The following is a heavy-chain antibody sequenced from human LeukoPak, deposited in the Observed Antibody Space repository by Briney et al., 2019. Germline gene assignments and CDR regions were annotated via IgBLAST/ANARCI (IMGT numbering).Heavy chain of an antibody. D-gene: IGHD2-8*01. CDR2: INPNSSGT. CDR1: GYTFTGYY. Sequence: ASVKVSCKASGYTFTGYYMHWVRQAPGQGLEWMGWINPNSSGTNYAQKFQGRVTMTRDTSVSTAYMELSRLRSDDTAVYYCARGSPSGCTNGVCYSSGPNWFDPWGQGTLVTVSS. J-gene: IGHJ5*02. V-gene: IGHV1-2*02. CDR3: ARGSPSGCTNGVCYSSGPNWFDP.